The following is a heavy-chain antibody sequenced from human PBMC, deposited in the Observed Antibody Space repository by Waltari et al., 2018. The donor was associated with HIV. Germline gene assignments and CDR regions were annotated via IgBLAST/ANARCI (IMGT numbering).Heavy chain of an antibody. V-gene: IGHV3-23*01. CDR2: ISGSGGST. Sequence: EVQLLESGGGLVQPGGSLRLSCEASGFTFSHYAMSWVRQAPGKGLEWVSSISGSGGSTYYADSVKGRFTVSRDNSKDTLFLQMNSLRAEDTALYYCAKEGIIVITDAFDIWGQGTMVIVSS. CDR1: GFTFSHYA. CDR3: AKEGIIVITDAFDI. J-gene: IGHJ3*02. D-gene: IGHD3-22*01.